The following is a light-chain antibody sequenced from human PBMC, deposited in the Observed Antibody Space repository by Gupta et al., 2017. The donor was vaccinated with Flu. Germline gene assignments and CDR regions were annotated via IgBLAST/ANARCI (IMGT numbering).Light chain of an antibody. CDR2: GAS. Sequence: EVVMTQSPATLSVSPGERATLSCGASQSVTTNLAWYQQRPGQAPRLLIYGASTRATGVPVRFSGSGYGTEFILTISSRQSEDFAVYYCQQHDKWPQGTFGQGSKLE. CDR1: QSVTTN. J-gene: IGKJ2*01. CDR3: QQHDKWPQGT. V-gene: IGKV3-15*01.